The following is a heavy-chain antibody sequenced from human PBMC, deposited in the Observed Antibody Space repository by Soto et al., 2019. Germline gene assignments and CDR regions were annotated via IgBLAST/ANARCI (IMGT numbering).Heavy chain of an antibody. V-gene: IGHV3-7*03. J-gene: IGHJ4*02. CDR2: IKQDGSEK. CDR3: SLEWLPSRGAFDY. Sequence: PGGSLRLSCVASGFSFSSYWMSWVRQAPGKGLEWVANIKQDGSEKYYVDSVKGRFTISRDNAKNSLYLQMDSLRAEDTAVYYCSLEWLPSRGAFDYWGQGTLVTSPQ. D-gene: IGHD3-3*01. CDR1: GFSFSSYW.